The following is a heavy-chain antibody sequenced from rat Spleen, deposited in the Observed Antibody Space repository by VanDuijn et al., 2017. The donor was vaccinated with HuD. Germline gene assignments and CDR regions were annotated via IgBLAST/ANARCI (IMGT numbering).Heavy chain of an antibody. CDR3: ARRFDFDY. CDR2: ISYDGGST. J-gene: IGHJ2*01. V-gene: IGHV5S23*01. Sequence: EVQLVESGGGLVQPGRSLKLSCAASGFTFSSFAMAWVRQAPKKGLEWVAYISYDGGSTYYPDSVKGRFTISRDNAKSTLYLQMDSLRSEDTATYYCARRFDFDYWGQGVMVTVSS. D-gene: IGHD4-3*01. CDR1: GFTFSSFA.